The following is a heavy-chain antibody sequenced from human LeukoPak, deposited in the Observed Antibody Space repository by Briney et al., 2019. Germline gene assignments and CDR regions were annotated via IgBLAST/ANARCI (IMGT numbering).Heavy chain of an antibody. Sequence: GGSLRLSCAASGISVGTSYTSWARHLPGTGLEWVSAIYSGGTTYYADSVKGRFTISRDNYKNTLSLEMNYLTAADTAVYYCATGPGAYYYYYMDVWGKGTTVTISS. V-gene: IGHV3-66*01. CDR2: IYSGGTT. D-gene: IGHD3-10*01. CDR1: GISVGTSY. J-gene: IGHJ6*03. CDR3: ATGPGAYYYYYMDV.